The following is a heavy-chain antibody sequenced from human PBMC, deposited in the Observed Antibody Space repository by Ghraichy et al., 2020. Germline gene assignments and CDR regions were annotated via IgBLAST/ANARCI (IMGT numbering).Heavy chain of an antibody. CDR1: GGSISSSSYY. Sequence: SETLSLTYTVSGGSISSSSYYWGWIRQPPGKGLEWIGSIYYSGSTYYNPSLKSRVTISVDTSKNQFSLKLSSVTAEDTAVYYCARHSTTVTTNDAFDIWGQGTMVTVSS. D-gene: IGHD4-17*01. V-gene: IGHV4-39*01. CDR2: IYYSGST. J-gene: IGHJ3*02. CDR3: ARHSTTVTTNDAFDI.